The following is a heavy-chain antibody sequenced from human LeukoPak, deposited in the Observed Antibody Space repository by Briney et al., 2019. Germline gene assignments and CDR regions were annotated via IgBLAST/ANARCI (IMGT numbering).Heavy chain of an antibody. CDR1: GGTFSSYA. D-gene: IGHD1-26*01. Sequence: ASVKVSCKASGGTFSSYAISWVRQAPGQGLEWMGWISAYNGNTNYAQKLQGRVTMTTDTSTSTAYMELRSLRSDDTAVYYCARVQLIVGASDGGYWGQGTLVTVSS. CDR2: ISAYNGNT. J-gene: IGHJ4*02. V-gene: IGHV1-18*01. CDR3: ARVQLIVGASDGGY.